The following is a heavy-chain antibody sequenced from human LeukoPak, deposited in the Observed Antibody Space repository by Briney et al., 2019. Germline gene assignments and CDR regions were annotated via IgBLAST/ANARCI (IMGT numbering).Heavy chain of an antibody. CDR1: GGSITSSSYY. CDR3: ARRNYYDSSAYYGL. J-gene: IGHJ4*02. V-gene: IGHV4-39*01. Sequence: SETLSLTCTASGGSITSSSYYWGWIRPGTGQGLVWIGNIYYSGSTYYNPSLKSRVTMSVDTSKNQFSLKLSSVTAADTAVYYCARRNYYDSSAYYGLWGQGTLVTVSS. CDR2: IYYSGST. D-gene: IGHD3-22*01.